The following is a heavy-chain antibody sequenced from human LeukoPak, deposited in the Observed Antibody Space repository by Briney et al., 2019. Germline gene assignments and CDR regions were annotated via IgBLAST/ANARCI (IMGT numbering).Heavy chain of an antibody. V-gene: IGHV1-69*05. CDR2: IIPIFGTA. J-gene: IGHJ4*02. CDR1: GGTFSSYA. D-gene: IGHD3-22*01. Sequence: GASVKVSCKASGGTFSSYAISWVRQAPGQGLEWMGGIIPIFGTANYAQKFQGRVTITTDGSTSTAYMELSSLRSEDTAVYYCARGTDYYDTSGQIWGQGTLVTVSS. CDR3: ARGTDYYDTSGQI.